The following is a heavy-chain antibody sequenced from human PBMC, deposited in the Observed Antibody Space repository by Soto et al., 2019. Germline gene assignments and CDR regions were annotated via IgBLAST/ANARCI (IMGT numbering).Heavy chain of an antibody. CDR3: ARDGRLGIAVAGTGWFDP. CDR1: GGTFSSYA. D-gene: IGHD6-19*01. J-gene: IGHJ5*02. Sequence: QVQLAQSGAEVKKPGSSVKVSCKASGGTFSSYAISWVRQAPGQGLEWMGGIIPIFGTANYAQKFQGRVTITADESTSTAYMELSSLRSEDTAVYYCARDGRLGIAVAGTGWFDPWGQGTLVTVSS. CDR2: IIPIFGTA. V-gene: IGHV1-69*01.